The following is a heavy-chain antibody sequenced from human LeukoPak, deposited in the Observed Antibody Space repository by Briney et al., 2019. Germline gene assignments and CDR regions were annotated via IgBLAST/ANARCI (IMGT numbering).Heavy chain of an antibody. CDR2: ISYDGSNK. D-gene: IGHD1-14*01. Sequence: GGSLRLSCAASGFTFSSYGMHWVRQAPGKGLEWVAVISYDGSNKYYADSVKGRFTISGDNSKNTLYLQMNSLRAEDTAVYYCASPVFFDIWGQGTMVTVSS. CDR1: GFTFSSYG. J-gene: IGHJ3*02. V-gene: IGHV3-30*03. CDR3: ASPVFFDI.